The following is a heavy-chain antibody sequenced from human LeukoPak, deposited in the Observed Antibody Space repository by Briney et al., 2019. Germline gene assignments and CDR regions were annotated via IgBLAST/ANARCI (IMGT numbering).Heavy chain of an antibody. CDR1: NYTFTSYG. V-gene: IGHV1-2*02. CDR3: ARDLGIATAGANWFDP. CDR2: INPNSGGT. J-gene: IGHJ5*02. Sequence: ASVKFSCKTFNYTFTSYGITWLRQAPGQGLEWMGWINPNSGGTNYAQKFQGRVTMTRDTSISTAYMELRSLRSDDTAVYYCARDLGIATAGANWFDPWGQGTLVTVSS. D-gene: IGHD6-13*01.